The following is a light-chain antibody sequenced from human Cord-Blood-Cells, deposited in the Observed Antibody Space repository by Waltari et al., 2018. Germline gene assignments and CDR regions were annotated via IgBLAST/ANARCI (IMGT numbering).Light chain of an antibody. CDR3: CSYAGSSTYV. CDR2: EGS. J-gene: IGLJ1*01. Sequence: QSALTQPASVSGSPGQSITISCTGPSSDVGSYNLVSWYQQHPGKAPKLMSYEGSKRPSGVFNRFAGSKSGNTASLTISGLQAEDEADYYCCSYAGSSTYVFGTGTKVTVL. V-gene: IGLV2-23*01. CDR1: SSDVGSYNL.